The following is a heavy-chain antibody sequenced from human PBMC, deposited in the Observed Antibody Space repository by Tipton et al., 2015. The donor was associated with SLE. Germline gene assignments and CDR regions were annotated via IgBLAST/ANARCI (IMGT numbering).Heavy chain of an antibody. D-gene: IGHD7-27*01. CDR1: GGSISSSGYY. J-gene: IGHJ4*02. Sequence: TLSLTCTVSGGSISSSGYYWGWIRQPPGKGLEWIGSIYYSGSTYYHPTLQSRVTISVDTSKNQFSLKLNSVTAADTAVYYCARLQTGDTFDYWGQGTLVTVSS. CDR3: ARLQTGDTFDY. CDR2: IYYSGST. V-gene: IGHV4-39*01.